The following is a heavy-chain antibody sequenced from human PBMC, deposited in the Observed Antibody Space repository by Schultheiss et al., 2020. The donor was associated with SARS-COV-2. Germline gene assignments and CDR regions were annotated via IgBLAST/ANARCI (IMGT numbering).Heavy chain of an antibody. CDR3: ARRTLGWFDP. V-gene: IGHV4-34*01. Sequence: SETLSLTCAVYGGSFSGYYWSWIRQHPGKGLEWIGYIYYSGSTYYNPSLKSRVTISVDTSKNQFSLKLSSVTAADTAVYYCARRTLGWFDPWGQGTLVTVSS. CDR1: GGSFSGYY. D-gene: IGHD2-2*01. CDR2: IYYSGST. J-gene: IGHJ5*02.